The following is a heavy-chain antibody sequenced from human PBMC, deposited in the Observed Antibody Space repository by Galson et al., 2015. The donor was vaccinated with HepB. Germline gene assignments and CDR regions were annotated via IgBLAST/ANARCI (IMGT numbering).Heavy chain of an antibody. D-gene: IGHD6-19*01. CDR2: IKPDGTET. CDR1: GFTFSDYW. J-gene: IGHJ4*02. CDR3: GRWDDSGWKLDY. Sequence: SLRLSCAVSGFTFSDYWMSWVRQAPGKGLEWVASIKPDGTETYSVDSVRGRFSASRDNAQNSLSLQMNSLRAEDTAVYYCGRWDDSGWKLDYWGQGTLVTVSS. V-gene: IGHV3-7*03.